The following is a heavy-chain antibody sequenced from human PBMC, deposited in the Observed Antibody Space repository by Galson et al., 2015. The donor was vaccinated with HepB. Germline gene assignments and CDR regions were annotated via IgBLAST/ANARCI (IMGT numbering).Heavy chain of an antibody. CDR1: GFTFSSYA. CDR2: ISGSGGST. V-gene: IGHV3-23*01. CDR3: AKDRGGITMVRGVIRYFQH. D-gene: IGHD3-10*01. J-gene: IGHJ1*01. Sequence: SLRLSCAASGFTFSSYAMSWVRQAPGKGLEWVSAISGSGGSTYYADSVKGRFTISRDNSKNTLYLQMNSLRAEDTAVYYCAKDRGGITMVRGVIRYFQHWGQGTLVTVSS.